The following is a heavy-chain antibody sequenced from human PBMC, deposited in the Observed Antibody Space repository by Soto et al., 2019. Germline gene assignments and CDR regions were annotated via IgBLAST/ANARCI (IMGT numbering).Heavy chain of an antibody. CDR3: ARCESSSSLPGHYFDY. D-gene: IGHD6-13*01. J-gene: IGHJ4*02. V-gene: IGHV3-30-3*01. CDR2: ISYDGSNK. Sequence: PGGSLRLSCAASGFTFSSYAMHWVRQAPGKGLEWVAVISYDGSNKYYADSVKGRFTISRDNSKNTLYLQMNSLRAEDTAVYYCARCESSSSLPGHYFDYWGQGTLVTVSS. CDR1: GFTFSSYA.